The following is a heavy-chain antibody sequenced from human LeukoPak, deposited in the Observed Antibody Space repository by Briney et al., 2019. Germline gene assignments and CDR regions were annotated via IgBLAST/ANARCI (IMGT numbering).Heavy chain of an antibody. J-gene: IGHJ4*02. CDR1: GGSFSGYY. V-gene: IGHV4-34*01. Sequence: SETLSLTCAVYGGSFSGYYWSWIRQPPGKGLEWIGEINHSGSTNYNPSLKSRVTISVDTSKNQFSLKLSSVTAADTAVYYCATIPRGGTAARFYFDYWGQGTLVTVSS. CDR2: INHSGST. D-gene: IGHD1-1*01. CDR3: ATIPRGGTAARFYFDY.